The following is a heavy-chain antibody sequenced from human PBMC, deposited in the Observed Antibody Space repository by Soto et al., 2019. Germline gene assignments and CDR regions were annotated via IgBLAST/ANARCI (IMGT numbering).Heavy chain of an antibody. J-gene: IGHJ4*02. D-gene: IGHD1-1*01. Sequence: GGSLRLSXVASGFTIRSNAMYWVRQAPGKGLEWVSGISERGDSTYYAESVKGRFTISRDTSKNTLYLQLNTLRADDTAVYYCAKDKPGTTSFDYWGQGTLVTVSS. V-gene: IGHV3-23*01. CDR2: ISERGDST. CDR1: GFTIRSNA. CDR3: AKDKPGTTSFDY.